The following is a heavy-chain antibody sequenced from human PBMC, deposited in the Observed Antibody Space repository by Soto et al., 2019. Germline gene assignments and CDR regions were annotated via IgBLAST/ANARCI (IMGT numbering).Heavy chain of an antibody. J-gene: IGHJ6*02. V-gene: IGHV3-9*01. CDR3: AKADTAMVKGVYSYYGMDV. CDR2: ISWNSGSI. D-gene: IGHD5-18*01. CDR1: GCTFDDYA. Sequence: EVQLVESGGGLVQPGRSLRLSCAASGCTFDDYAMHWVRQAQGKGLEWVSGISWNSGSIGYADSVKGRFTISRDNAKNSLYLQMNSLRAEDTALYYCAKADTAMVKGVYSYYGMDVWGQGTTVTVSS.